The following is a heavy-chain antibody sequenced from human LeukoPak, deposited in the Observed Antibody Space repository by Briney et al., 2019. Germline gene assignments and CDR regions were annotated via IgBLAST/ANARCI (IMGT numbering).Heavy chain of an antibody. V-gene: IGHV4-59*01. CDR2: VYYTGNT. CDR1: GGSINYYY. CDR3: ARLGSYFDY. D-gene: IGHD1-26*01. Sequence: AETLSLTCTVSGGSINYYYWSWIRQPPGKGLEWIGYVYYTGNTNYNPSLKSRVTMSVATSKNQFSLKLSSVTAADTAIYYCARLGSYFDYWGQGTLVTVSS. J-gene: IGHJ4*02.